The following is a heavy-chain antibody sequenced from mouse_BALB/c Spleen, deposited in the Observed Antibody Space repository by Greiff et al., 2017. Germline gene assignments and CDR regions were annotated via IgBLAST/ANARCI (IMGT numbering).Heavy chain of an antibody. J-gene: IGHJ3*01. CDR1: GYAFTNYL. Sequence: QVQLQQSGAELVRPGTSVKVSCKASGYAFTNYLIEWVKQRPGQGLEWIGVINPGSGGTNYNEKFKGKATLTADKSSSTAYMQLSSLTSDDSAVYFCAREDDYDKAYWGQGTLVTVSA. D-gene: IGHD2-4*01. CDR2: INPGSGGT. CDR3: AREDDYDKAY. V-gene: IGHV1-54*01.